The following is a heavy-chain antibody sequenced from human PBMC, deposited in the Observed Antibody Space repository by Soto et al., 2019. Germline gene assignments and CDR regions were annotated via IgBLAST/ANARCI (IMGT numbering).Heavy chain of an antibody. Sequence: GGSLRLSCAASGFTFSSYAMSWVRQAPGKGLEWVSAISGSGGSTYYADSVKGRFTISRDNSKNTLYLQMNSLRAEDTAVYYCAKVVGIAAAGTGNYGMDVWGQGTTVTVSS. D-gene: IGHD6-13*01. V-gene: IGHV3-23*01. CDR1: GFTFSSYA. J-gene: IGHJ6*02. CDR3: AKVVGIAAAGTGNYGMDV. CDR2: ISGSGGST.